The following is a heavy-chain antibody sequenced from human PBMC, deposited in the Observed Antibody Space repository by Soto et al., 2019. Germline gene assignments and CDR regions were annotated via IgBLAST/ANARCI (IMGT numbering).Heavy chain of an antibody. V-gene: IGHV3-9*01. CDR2: ISWNSGSI. Sequence: EVQLVESGGGLVQPGRSLRLSCAASGFTFDDYAMHWVRQAPGKGLEWVSGISWNSGSIGYADSVKGRFSISRDNAKNTLYLHMNSLRAEDTALYYCAKDPSYNWNLYYFVYWGQGTLVTVSS. CDR3: AKDPSYNWNLYYFVY. D-gene: IGHD1-20*01. J-gene: IGHJ4*02. CDR1: GFTFDDYA.